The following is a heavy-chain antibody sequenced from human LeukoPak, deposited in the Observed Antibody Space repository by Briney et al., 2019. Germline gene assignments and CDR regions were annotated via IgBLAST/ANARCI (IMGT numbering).Heavy chain of an antibody. V-gene: IGHV1-8*03. Sequence: GASVKVSCKASGYTFTSYDINWVRQATGQGLEWMGWMNPNSGNTGYAQKFKGRVTITRNTSISTAYMELSSLRSEDTAVYYCARLNYDILTGLTKGWFDPWGQGTLVTVSS. J-gene: IGHJ5*02. D-gene: IGHD3-9*01. CDR2: MNPNSGNT. CDR1: GYTFTSYD. CDR3: ARLNYDILTGLTKGWFDP.